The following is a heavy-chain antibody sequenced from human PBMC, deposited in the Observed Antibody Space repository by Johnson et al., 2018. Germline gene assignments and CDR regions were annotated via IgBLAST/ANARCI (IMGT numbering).Heavy chain of an antibody. J-gene: IGHJ5*02. CDR2: IYYSGST. Sequence: QVQLQESGPGLVKXSETLSLTCTVSGGSISGSNYYWGWIRQPPGKGLECIGSIYYSGSTYYNPSLKRLVTISVATSKNQFSLKLSSVTAADTAVYYCAREGYCSGGSCYSPWGQGTLVTVSS. CDR3: AREGYCSGGSCYSP. CDR1: GGSISGSNYY. D-gene: IGHD2-15*01. V-gene: IGHV4-39*07.